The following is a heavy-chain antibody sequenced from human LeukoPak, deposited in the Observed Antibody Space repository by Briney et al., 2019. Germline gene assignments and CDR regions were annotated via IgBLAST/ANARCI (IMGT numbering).Heavy chain of an antibody. CDR3: ARGTEPYYYGSGSYSGALDY. V-gene: IGHV3-23*01. D-gene: IGHD3-10*01. J-gene: IGHJ4*02. CDR2: ISGSGGST. Sequence: GGSLRLSCAASGFTFSSYAMSWVRQAPGEGLEWVSAISGSGGSTYYADSVKGRFTISRDNSKNTLYLQMNSLRAEDTAVYYCARGTEPYYYGSGSYSGALDYWGQGTLVTVSS. CDR1: GFTFSSYA.